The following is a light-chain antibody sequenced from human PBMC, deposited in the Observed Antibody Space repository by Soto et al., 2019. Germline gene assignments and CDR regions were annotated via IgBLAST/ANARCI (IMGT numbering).Light chain of an antibody. CDR2: AAS. CDR3: QKYESAPRT. V-gene: IGKV1-27*01. CDR1: QGIGNF. J-gene: IGKJ1*01. Sequence: EIQMTQSPSSLSASVGDRITITCRASQGIGNFLAWYQHKPGKVPKLLIYAASTLQLGVPSRFSGSGSGPDFTLTISSLQPEDVATYYCQKYESAPRTFGQGTKVEIK.